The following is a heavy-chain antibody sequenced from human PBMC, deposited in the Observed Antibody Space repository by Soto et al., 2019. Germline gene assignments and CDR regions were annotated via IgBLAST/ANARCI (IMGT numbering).Heavy chain of an antibody. J-gene: IGHJ4*01. V-gene: IGHV3-23*01. CDR1: GFPSSTYGFSTYA. D-gene: IGHD3-10*01. Sequence: EVHLLQSGGGLVQPGGSLRLSCLASGFPSSTYGFSTYAMTWVRQPPGKGLEWVSVITGSGSHSYYADSVKGRFNISRDNSRNTQFLQMDSLRADDTAVYFCAKGTSSEFLLSVADWGDGTLVTVSS. CDR2: ITGSGSHS. CDR3: AKGTSSEFLLSVAD.